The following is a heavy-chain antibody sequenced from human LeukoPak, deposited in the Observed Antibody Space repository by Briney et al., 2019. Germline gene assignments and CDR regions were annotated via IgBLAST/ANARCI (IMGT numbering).Heavy chain of an antibody. D-gene: IGHD1-26*01. J-gene: IGHJ3*02. CDR1: GFTVSSNY. V-gene: IGHV3-53*01. CDR2: IRSDGST. Sequence: GGSLRLSCTASGFTVSSNYMSLVRQAPGKGLEWVSVIRSDGSTNHADSVKGRFTISRDNSKNTLYLQMNNLRAEDTAMYYCAREMYSGMYNDAFDIWGQGTKVTVSS. CDR3: AREMYSGMYNDAFDI.